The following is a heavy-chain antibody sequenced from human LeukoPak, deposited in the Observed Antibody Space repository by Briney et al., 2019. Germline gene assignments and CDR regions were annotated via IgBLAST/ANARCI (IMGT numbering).Heavy chain of an antibody. J-gene: IGHJ4*02. CDR1: GYTFTSYY. D-gene: IGHD3-3*01. Sequence: GASVKVSCKASGYTFTSYYIHWVRQAPGQGLEWMGIINPSGGSTSYAQKFQGGVTMTRDTSTSTVYMELSSLRSEDTAVYYCARGMHYDFWSGYYFDYWGQGTLVTVSS. CDR2: INPSGGST. V-gene: IGHV1-46*01. CDR3: ARGMHYDFWSGYYFDY.